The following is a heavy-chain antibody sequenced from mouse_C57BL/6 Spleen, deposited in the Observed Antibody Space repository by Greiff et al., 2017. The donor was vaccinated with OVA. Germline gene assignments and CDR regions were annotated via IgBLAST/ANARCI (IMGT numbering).Heavy chain of an antibody. CDR3: TRGDLYGSSYSC. D-gene: IGHD1-1*01. Sequence: QVQLQQSGAELVRPGASVTLSCKASGYTFTDYEMHWVKQTPVHGLEWIGAIDPETGGTAYNQKFKGKAILTADKSSSTAYMALRSLTSEDSAVYYCTRGDLYGSSYSCWGPGTTLTFSS. CDR1: GYTFTDYE. V-gene: IGHV1-15*01. J-gene: IGHJ2*01. CDR2: IDPETGGT.